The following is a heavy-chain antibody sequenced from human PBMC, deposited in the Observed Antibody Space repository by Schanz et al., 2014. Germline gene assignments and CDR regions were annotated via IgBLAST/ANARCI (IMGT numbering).Heavy chain of an antibody. V-gene: IGHV4-34*01. Sequence: QVQLQQWGAGLLKASETLSPTCAVYGGSSSDCYWSWIRQPPGKGLEWIGEINHSGGTNYNPSLKSRVTMSVDTSKNQFSLILTSVTAADTAVYYCELITLDRGVRNDYWGQGTLVSVSS. CDR3: ELITLDRGVRNDY. D-gene: IGHD3-10*01. J-gene: IGHJ4*02. CDR2: INHSGGT. CDR1: GGSSSDCY.